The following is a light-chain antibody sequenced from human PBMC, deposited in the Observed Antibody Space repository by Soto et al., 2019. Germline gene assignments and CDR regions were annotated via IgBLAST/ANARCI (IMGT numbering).Light chain of an antibody. CDR3: QQYGSSPLT. V-gene: IGKV3-20*01. CDR1: QSISSNS. CDR2: GAS. Sequence: EIVMTQSPATLSVSPGERATLSCRASQSISSNSLAWYQQKPGQAPRLLIYGASSRATGIPDRFSGSGSGTDFTLTISRLEPEDFAVYYCQQYGSSPLTFGGGTKVDIK. J-gene: IGKJ4*01.